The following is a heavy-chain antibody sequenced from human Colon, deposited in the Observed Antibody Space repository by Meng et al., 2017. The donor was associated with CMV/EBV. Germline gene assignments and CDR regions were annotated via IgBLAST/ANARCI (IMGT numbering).Heavy chain of an antibody. V-gene: IGHV1-46*01. CDR2: INPGGGGT. D-gene: IGHD6-19*01. Sequence: VKVSCKASGYTFTRYVLHWVRQAPGQGLEWMAIINPGGGGTNYAQKLQGRLTVTRDTSTTTVFMELGSLTAEDTAVYYCAREHSGSNAFDIWGQGTMVTVSS. CDR3: AREHSGSNAFDI. J-gene: IGHJ3*02. CDR1: GYTFTRYV.